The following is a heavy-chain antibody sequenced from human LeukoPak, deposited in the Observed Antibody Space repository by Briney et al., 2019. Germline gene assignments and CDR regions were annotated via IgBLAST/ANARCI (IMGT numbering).Heavy chain of an antibody. J-gene: IGHJ4*02. Sequence: GGSLRLSCAASGFTFSSYEMNWVRQAPGKGLEWVSYISSSGSTIYYADSVKGRFTISRDNAKNSLYLQMNSLRAEGTAVYYCARDSSSGYQGYWGQGTLVTVSS. CDR3: ARDSSSGYQGY. CDR2: ISSSGSTI. D-gene: IGHD3-22*01. V-gene: IGHV3-48*03. CDR1: GFTFSSYE.